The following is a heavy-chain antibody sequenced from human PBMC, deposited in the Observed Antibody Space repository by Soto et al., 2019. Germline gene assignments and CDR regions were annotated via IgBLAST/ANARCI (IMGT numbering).Heavy chain of an antibody. V-gene: IGHV1-18*01. D-gene: IGHD3-3*01. CDR2: ISAYNGNT. Sequence: ASVTVSCKASGYTFTSYGISWVRQAPGQGLEWMGWISAYNGNTNYAQKLQGRVTMTTDTSTSTAYMELRSLRSDDTAVYYCARDPLRGYDFWSGPQGWFDPWGQGTLVTVSS. J-gene: IGHJ5*02. CDR3: ARDPLRGYDFWSGPQGWFDP. CDR1: GYTFTSYG.